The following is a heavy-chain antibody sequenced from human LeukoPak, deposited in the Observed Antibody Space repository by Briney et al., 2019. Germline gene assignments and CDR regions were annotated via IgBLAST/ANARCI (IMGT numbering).Heavy chain of an antibody. J-gene: IGHJ6*02. CDR2: ISSSGSTI. D-gene: IGHD1-1*01. CDR1: GFTFSDYY. Sequence: GGSLRLSCAASGFTFSDYYMSWIRQAPGKGLEWVSYISSSGSTIYYADSVKGRFTISRDNAKNSLYLQMNSLRAEDTAVYYCARVLEELEPHDGMDVWGQGTTVTVSS. V-gene: IGHV3-11*01. CDR3: ARVLEELEPHDGMDV.